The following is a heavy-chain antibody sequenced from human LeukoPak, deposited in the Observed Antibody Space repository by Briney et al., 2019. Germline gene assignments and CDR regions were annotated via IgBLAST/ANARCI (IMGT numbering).Heavy chain of an antibody. CDR3: ARTTSLTASGYDY. CDR1: GYTFTNYH. J-gene: IGHJ4*02. V-gene: IGHV1-8*03. CDR2: INPNTGDR. D-gene: IGHD4-17*01. Sequence: ASLKVSCKASGYTFTNYHINWVRQAPGQGLAWVGWINPNTGDRHYAQKLQGRVSITSDTSISTAYMELDSLRSEDTAVYFCARTTSLTASGYDYWGQGTLVTVSS.